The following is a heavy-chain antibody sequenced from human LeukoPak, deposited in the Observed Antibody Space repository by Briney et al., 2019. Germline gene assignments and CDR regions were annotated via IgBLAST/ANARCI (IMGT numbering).Heavy chain of an antibody. CDR3: AKNHYDILTGYHY. V-gene: IGHV3-23*01. J-gene: IGHJ4*02. Sequence: GGSLRLFCAASGFTFSSYGMSWVRQAPGEGLEWVSAISGSGGSTYYADSVKGRFTISGDNSKNTLYLQMNSLRAEDTAVYYCAKNHYDILTGYHYWGQGTLVTGPS. CDR1: GFTFSSYG. D-gene: IGHD3-9*01. CDR2: ISGSGGST.